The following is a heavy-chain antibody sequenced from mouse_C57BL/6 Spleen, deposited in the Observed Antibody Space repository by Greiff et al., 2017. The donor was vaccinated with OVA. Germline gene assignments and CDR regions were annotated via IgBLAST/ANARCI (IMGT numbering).Heavy chain of an antibody. D-gene: IGHD1-1*01. CDR3: ARGGDYYGSSYRFAY. CDR2: IYPGDGDT. V-gene: IGHV1-80*01. Sequence: QVHVKQSGAELVKPGASVKISCKASGYAFSSYWMNWVKQRPGKGLEWIGQIYPGDGDTNYNGKFKGKATLTADKSSSTAYMQLSSLTSEDSAVYFCARGGDYYGSSYRFAYWGQGTLVTVSA. CDR1: GYAFSSYW. J-gene: IGHJ3*01.